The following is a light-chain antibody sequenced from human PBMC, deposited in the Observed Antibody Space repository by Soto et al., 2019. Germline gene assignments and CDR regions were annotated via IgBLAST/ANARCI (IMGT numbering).Light chain of an antibody. CDR1: QSVSSSY. CDR2: AAS. CDR3: QQYGSSIT. V-gene: IGKV3-20*01. J-gene: IGKJ5*01. Sequence: EIVLTQSPGTLSLSPGERATLSCRASQSVSSSYVACYQQKPGQAPRLLIYAASSRATGIPDRFSGSGSGTDFTLTINRLEPEDFVLYYCQQYGSSITFGQGTRLEIK.